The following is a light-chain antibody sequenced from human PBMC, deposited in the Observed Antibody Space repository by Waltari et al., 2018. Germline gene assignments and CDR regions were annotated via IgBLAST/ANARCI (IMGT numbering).Light chain of an antibody. CDR2: DVS. J-gene: IGLJ2*01. Sequence: QSALTQPASVSGSPGQSITISCTGTRSDVGGYNYASWYQQHPGKAPKLMIYDVSNRPSGVSNRFSGSKSGNTASLTISGLQAEDEADYYCSSYISSSTLELFGGGTSLTVL. CDR3: SSYISSSTLEL. V-gene: IGLV2-14*03. CDR1: RSDVGGYNY.